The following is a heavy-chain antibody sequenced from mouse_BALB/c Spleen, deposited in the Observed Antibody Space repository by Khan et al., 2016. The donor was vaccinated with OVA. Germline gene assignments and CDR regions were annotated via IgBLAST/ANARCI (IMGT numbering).Heavy chain of an antibody. CDR3: ARGAGTTDGMDY. CDR1: GYTFSTYW. Sequence: VQLKESGAELMKPGASVKMSCQATGYTFSTYWIEWVKQRPGHGLEWIGEILPGSVNTNYNEKFTDKATFTADTSSNTAYMQLSSLTSEDSAVXYCARGAGTTDGMDYWGQGTSVTVSS. CDR2: ILPGSVNT. V-gene: IGHV1-9*01. J-gene: IGHJ4*01. D-gene: IGHD4-1*01.